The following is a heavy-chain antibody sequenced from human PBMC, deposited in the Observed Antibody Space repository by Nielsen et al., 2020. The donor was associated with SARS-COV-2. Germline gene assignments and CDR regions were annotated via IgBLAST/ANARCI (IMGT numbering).Heavy chain of an antibody. V-gene: IGHV3-21*01. CDR2: ISATGNFI. CDR1: GFTPTSYS. Sequence: GESLKISCAVSGFTPTSYSMNWVRQAPGKGLEWVSSISATGNFIFYADSVKGRFTISRDNGKNSLYLQMNTLRSEDTALYYCTRGFYSQSDCWGQGTLVTVSS. D-gene: IGHD2-15*01. J-gene: IGHJ4*02. CDR3: TRGFYSQSDC.